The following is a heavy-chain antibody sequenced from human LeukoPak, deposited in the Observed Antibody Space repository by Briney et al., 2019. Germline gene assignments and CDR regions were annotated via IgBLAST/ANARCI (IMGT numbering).Heavy chain of an antibody. D-gene: IGHD6-13*01. V-gene: IGHV1-46*01. J-gene: IGHJ5*02. Sequence: ASVKVSCKASGYTFTSYYMHWVRQAPGQGLEWMGIINPSGGSTSCARKFQGRVTMTRDTSTSTVYMELSSLRSEDTAVYYCARTIAAAGSLVWFDPWGQGTLVTVSS. CDR1: GYTFTSYY. CDR3: ARTIAAAGSLVWFDP. CDR2: INPSGGST.